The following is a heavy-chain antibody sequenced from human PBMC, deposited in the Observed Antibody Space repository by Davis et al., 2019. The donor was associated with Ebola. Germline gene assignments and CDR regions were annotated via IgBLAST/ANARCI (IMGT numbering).Heavy chain of an antibody. CDR1: GGSISSDIYY. V-gene: IGHV4-61*09. Sequence: SETLSLTCTVSGGSISSDIYYWSWIRQPAGKGLEWLWHIYSRGCTIYNPSLKSRVPISINTSKNQFSLKLSSVTAADTAVYYCARDLEGRDSDSWSYYYYYMDVWGKGTTVTVSS. D-gene: IGHD6-13*01. CDR3: ARDLEGRDSDSWSYYYYYMDV. CDR2: IYSRGCT. J-gene: IGHJ6*03.